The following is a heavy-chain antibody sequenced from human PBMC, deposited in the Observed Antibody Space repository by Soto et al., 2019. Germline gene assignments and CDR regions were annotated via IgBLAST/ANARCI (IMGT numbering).Heavy chain of an antibody. CDR3: ARRYGGNLDY. CDR1: GGSISSYY. Sequence: QVQLQESGPGLVKPSETLSLTCTVSGGSISSYYWSWIRQPPGKGLEWIGYIYYSGGTNYNPSLRSRVTISVDSPKNPFSLKLSSVTAADTAVYYCARRYGGNLDYWGQGTLITVSS. J-gene: IGHJ4*02. CDR2: IYYSGGT. D-gene: IGHD1-26*01. V-gene: IGHV4-59*08.